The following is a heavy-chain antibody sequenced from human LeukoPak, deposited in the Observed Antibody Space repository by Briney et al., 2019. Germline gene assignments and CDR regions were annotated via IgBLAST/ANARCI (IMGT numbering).Heavy chain of an antibody. Sequence: SETLSLTCAVYGGSFSGYYWSWIRQPPGKGLEWIGEINHSGSTNYNPSLKSRVTISVDTSKNQFSLKLSSVTAADTAVYYCARGLQDHFWSGYFYYYGMDVWGQGTTVTASS. CDR2: INHSGST. CDR3: ARGLQDHFWSGYFYYYGMDV. CDR1: GGSFSGYY. V-gene: IGHV4-34*01. J-gene: IGHJ6*02. D-gene: IGHD3-3*01.